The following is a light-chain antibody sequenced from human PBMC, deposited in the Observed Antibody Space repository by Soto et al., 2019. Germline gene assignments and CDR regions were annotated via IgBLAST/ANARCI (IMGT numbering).Light chain of an antibody. Sequence: QSALTHPASVSGSPGQSITISCTGTSSDIGAYNFVSWYQQHPGKAPKLMLYDVNIRPSGVTNRFSGSKSGNTASLTISGLQAEAEADYYCTSWTTSTTMIFGGGTKVTVL. CDR3: TSWTTSTTMI. CDR2: DVN. J-gene: IGLJ2*01. CDR1: SSDIGAYNF. V-gene: IGLV2-14*03.